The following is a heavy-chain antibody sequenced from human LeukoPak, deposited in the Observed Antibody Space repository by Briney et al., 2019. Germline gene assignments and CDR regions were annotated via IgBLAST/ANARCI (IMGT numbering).Heavy chain of an antibody. J-gene: IGHJ4*02. CDR2: IKSTGDTT. D-gene: IGHD2-2*01. CDR1: GGTFTNYA. V-gene: IGHV1-46*01. CDR3: VREDAHTYYFDF. Sequence: ASVKVSCKASGGTFTNYAVGWVRQAPGKGLEWVAIIKSTGDTTVYAQKFQGRVTVTRDTSTSTVYMDLSSLSSEDTAVYYCVREDAHTYYFDFWGPGTLVTVSS.